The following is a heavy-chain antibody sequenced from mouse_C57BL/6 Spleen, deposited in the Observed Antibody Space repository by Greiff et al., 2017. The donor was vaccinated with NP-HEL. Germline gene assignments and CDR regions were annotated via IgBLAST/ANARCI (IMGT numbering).Heavy chain of an antibody. CDR2: IWTGGGT. CDR3: ARDYDDGGGPPYYYAMDY. V-gene: IGHV2-9-1*01. D-gene: IGHD2-4*01. Sequence: QVQLKQSGPGLVAPSQSLSITCTVSGFSLTSYAISWVRQPPGKGLEWLGVIWTGGGTNYNSALKSRLSISKDNSKSQVFLKMNSLQTDDTARYYCARDYDDGGGPPYYYAMDYWGQGTSVTVSS. J-gene: IGHJ4*01. CDR1: GFSLTSYA.